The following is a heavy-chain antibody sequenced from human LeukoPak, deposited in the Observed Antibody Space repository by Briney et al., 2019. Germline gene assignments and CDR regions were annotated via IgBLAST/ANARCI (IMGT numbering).Heavy chain of an antibody. Sequence: PSETLSLTCTVSGGSISSYYWSWIRQPPGKGLEWIGYIYYSGSTNYNPSLKSRVTISVDTSKNQFSLKLSSVTAADTAVYYCARSDGSGSYYSNWFDPWGQGTLVTVSS. CDR2: IYYSGST. CDR3: ARSDGSGSYYSNWFDP. D-gene: IGHD3-10*01. CDR1: GGSISSYY. V-gene: IGHV4-59*08. J-gene: IGHJ5*02.